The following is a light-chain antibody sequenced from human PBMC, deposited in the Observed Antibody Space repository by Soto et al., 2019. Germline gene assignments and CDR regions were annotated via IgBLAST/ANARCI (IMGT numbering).Light chain of an antibody. CDR3: QQYYSYPRT. CDR1: QGISSY. V-gene: IGKV1-8*01. J-gene: IGKJ2*01. Sequence: AIRMTQSPSSLSASTGDRVTISCRASQGISSYLAWYQQKPGRAPKLLISAASTLQTGVPSRFSGSGSGTSFTLTISCLQSEDFATYYCQQYYSYPRTFGQGTKLEI. CDR2: AAS.